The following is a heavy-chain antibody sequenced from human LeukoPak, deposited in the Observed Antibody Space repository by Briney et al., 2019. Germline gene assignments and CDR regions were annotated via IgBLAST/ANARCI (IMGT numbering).Heavy chain of an antibody. D-gene: IGHD1-26*01. Sequence: SETLSLTCTVSGGSISSSSYYWGWIRQPPGKGLEWIGNIHYSGSTYYNPSLKSRVTISVDTSKNQFSLKLSSVTAADTAVYYCAREVSTKVGENAFDIWGQGTMVTVSS. CDR3: AREVSTKVGENAFDI. V-gene: IGHV4-39*07. CDR2: IHYSGST. CDR1: GGSISSSSYY. J-gene: IGHJ3*02.